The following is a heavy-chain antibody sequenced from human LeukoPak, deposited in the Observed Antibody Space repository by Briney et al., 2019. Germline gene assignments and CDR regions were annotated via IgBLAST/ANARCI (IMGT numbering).Heavy chain of an antibody. D-gene: IGHD2-2*01. CDR1: GYSFTTNW. Sequence: GESLKISCKGSGYSFTTNWIGWVRQMPGKGLEWMGIIYPGDSDTRYSPSFQGQVTISADKSISTAYLQWSSLKASDTAMYYCARTGGYCSSTSCYYVWFDPWGQGTLVTVSS. J-gene: IGHJ5*02. CDR3: ARTGGYCSSTSCYYVWFDP. V-gene: IGHV5-51*01. CDR2: IYPGDSDT.